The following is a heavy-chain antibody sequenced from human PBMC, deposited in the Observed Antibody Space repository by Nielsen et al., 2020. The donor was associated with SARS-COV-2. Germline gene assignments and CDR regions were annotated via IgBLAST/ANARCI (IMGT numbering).Heavy chain of an antibody. V-gene: IGHV1-46*01. CDR3: ARRWRSQFSPMDV. J-gene: IGHJ6*02. Sequence: WVRQAPGQGLEWMGIINPSGGSTSYAQKFQGRVTMTRDTSTSTVYMELSSLRSEDTAVYYCARRWRSQFSPMDVWGQGTTVTVSS. CDR2: INPSGGST. D-gene: IGHD5-24*01.